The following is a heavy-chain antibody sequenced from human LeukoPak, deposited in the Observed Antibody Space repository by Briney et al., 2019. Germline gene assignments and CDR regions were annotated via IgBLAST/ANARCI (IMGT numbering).Heavy chain of an antibody. V-gene: IGHV1-2*02. CDR3: ARGRSIAAAGPYYYYYYMDV. CDR2: INPNSGGT. D-gene: IGHD6-13*01. Sequence: ASVKVSCKASGYTFTGCYMHWVRQAPGQGLEWMGWINPNSGGTNYAQKFQGRVTMTRDTSISTAYMELSRLRSDDTAVYYCARGRSIAAAGPYYYYYYMDVWGKGTTVTISS. J-gene: IGHJ6*03. CDR1: GYTFTGCY.